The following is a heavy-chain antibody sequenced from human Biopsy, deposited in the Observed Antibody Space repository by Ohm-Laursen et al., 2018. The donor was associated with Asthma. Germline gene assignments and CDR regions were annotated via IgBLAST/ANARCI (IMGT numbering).Heavy chain of an antibody. V-gene: IGHV1-69*01. CDR2: IMTVFGTT. Sequence: SSVKVSCKAPGGTFSNFAISWVRQAPGQGLEWLGGIMTVFGTTNYAQKFQGRVTITADESTSTAYMEVTCLRSEDTAIYYCARCQVGYSSGWSLLLKKIYYSGMDVWGQGTAVTVSS. CDR1: GGTFSNFA. D-gene: IGHD6-19*01. J-gene: IGHJ6*02. CDR3: ARCQVGYSSGWSLLLKKIYYSGMDV.